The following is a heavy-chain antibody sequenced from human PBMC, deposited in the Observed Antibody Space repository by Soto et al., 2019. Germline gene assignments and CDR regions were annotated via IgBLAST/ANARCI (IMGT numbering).Heavy chain of an antibody. CDR1: GGTFSSYS. Sequence: GASVKVSCKASGGTFSSYSISWVLQAPGEGLEWMGGIIPIFGTANYAQKFQGRVTITADESTSTAYMERSSLRSENTAVYYCARWQQLVTQWFDPWGQGTLVTV. CDR2: IIPIFGTA. CDR3: ARWQQLVTQWFDP. J-gene: IGHJ5*02. V-gene: IGHV1-69*13. D-gene: IGHD6-13*01.